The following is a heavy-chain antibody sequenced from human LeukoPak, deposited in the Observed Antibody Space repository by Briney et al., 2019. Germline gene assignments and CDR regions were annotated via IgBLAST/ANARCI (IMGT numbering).Heavy chain of an antibody. CDR2: FDPEDGET. D-gene: IGHD2-8*01. V-gene: IGHV1-24*01. CDR3: ATVGYCTNGVCSYFDY. CDR1: GYTFTGYY. J-gene: IGHJ4*02. Sequence: ASVKVSCKASGYTFTGYYMHWVRQAPGQGLEWMGGFDPEDGETIYAQKFQGRVTMTEDTSTDTAYMELSSLRSEDTAVYYCATVGYCTNGVCSYFDYWGQGTLVTVSS.